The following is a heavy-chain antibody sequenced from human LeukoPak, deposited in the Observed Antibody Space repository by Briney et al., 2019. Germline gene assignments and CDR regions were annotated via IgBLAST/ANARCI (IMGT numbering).Heavy chain of an antibody. D-gene: IGHD6-13*01. CDR2: IKSKTDGGTT. J-gene: IGHJ4*02. V-gene: IGHV3-15*01. CDR1: GFTFINAW. CDR3: TTAPGIAADGMATFDY. Sequence: GGSLRLSCAASGFTFINAWMTWVRQAPGKGLEWVGRIKSKTDGGTTDYAAPVKGRFTISRDDSKNTLYLQMNSLKTEDTAVYCCTTAPGIAADGMATFDYWGQGTQVTVSS.